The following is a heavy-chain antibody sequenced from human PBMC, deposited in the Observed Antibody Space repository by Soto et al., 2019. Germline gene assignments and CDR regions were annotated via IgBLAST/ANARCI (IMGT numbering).Heavy chain of an antibody. CDR2: ISYDGSNK. V-gene: IGHV3-30*18. CDR3: AKAVYSSSPLDY. D-gene: IGHD6-6*01. J-gene: IGHJ4*02. CDR1: GFTFSSYG. Sequence: GGSLRLSCAASGFTFSSYGMHWVRQAPGKGLEWVAVISYDGSNKYYADSVKGRFTISRDNSKSTLYLQMNSLRAEDTAVYYGAKAVYSSSPLDYWCQGTRVPVS.